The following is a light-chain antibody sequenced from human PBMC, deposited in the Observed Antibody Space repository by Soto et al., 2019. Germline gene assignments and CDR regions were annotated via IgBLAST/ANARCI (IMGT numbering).Light chain of an antibody. CDR1: SSDVGAYNY. CDR3: SSYTSSSTVV. Sequence: QSALTQPASVSGSPGQSVTISCSGSSSDVGAYNYVSWYQRHPGKAPTLMIYDVTNRPSGVSNRFSGSKSGNTASLTISGLRAEDEADYFCSSYTSSSTVVFGGGTKLTVL. CDR2: DVT. V-gene: IGLV2-14*01. J-gene: IGLJ3*02.